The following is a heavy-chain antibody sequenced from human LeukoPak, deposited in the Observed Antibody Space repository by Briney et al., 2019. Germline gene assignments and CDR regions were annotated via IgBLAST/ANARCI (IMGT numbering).Heavy chain of an antibody. CDR3: AREAAGVSSWEPHYYYYMDV. D-gene: IGHD6-13*01. J-gene: IGHJ6*03. V-gene: IGHV3-11*01. Sequence: GGSLRLSCAASGFTLSDYYMSWIRQAPGKGLEWVSYISSSGSTIYYADSVKGRFTISRDNAKNSLYLQMNSLRAEDTAVYYCAREAAGVSSWEPHYYYYMDVWGKGTTVTVSS. CDR1: GFTLSDYY. CDR2: ISSSGSTI.